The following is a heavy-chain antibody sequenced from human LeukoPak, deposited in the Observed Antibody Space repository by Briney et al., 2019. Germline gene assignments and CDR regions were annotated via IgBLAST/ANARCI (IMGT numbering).Heavy chain of an antibody. CDR3: ARTYNYGGNSDY. V-gene: IGHV3-66*01. CDR1: GGSFSGYY. Sequence: ETLSLTCAVYGGSFSGYYWSWIRQPPGKGLEWVSVIYSGGSTYYADSVKGRFTISRDNSKNTLYLQMNSLRAEDTAVYYCARTYNYGGNSDYWGQGTLVTVSS. CDR2: IYSGGST. D-gene: IGHD4-23*01. J-gene: IGHJ4*02.